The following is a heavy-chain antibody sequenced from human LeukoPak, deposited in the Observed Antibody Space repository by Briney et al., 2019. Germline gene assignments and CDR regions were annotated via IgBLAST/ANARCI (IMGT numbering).Heavy chain of an antibody. Sequence: SQTLSLTCSVSGVSISGYYWTWVRQPPGKGLEWIGQIHYSGRADYNPSLKSRITMSVDTSRNQISLKLSSVTAADTAIYYCVRFGVNYDMDVWGQGTTVTVFS. CDR1: GVSISGYY. CDR2: IHYSGRA. CDR3: VRFGVNYDMDV. D-gene: IGHD3-16*01. V-gene: IGHV4-59*01. J-gene: IGHJ6*02.